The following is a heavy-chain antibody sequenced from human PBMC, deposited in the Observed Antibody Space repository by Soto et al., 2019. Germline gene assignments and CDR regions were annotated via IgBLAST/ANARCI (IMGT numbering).Heavy chain of an antibody. CDR2: ISSSGITI. CDR1: GFTFSSYE. CDR3: AKDRGLYDMDGMDV. D-gene: IGHD2-8*01. J-gene: IGHJ6*02. Sequence: PGGSLRLSCAASGFTFSSYEMNWVRQAPGKGLEWVSYISSSGITIYYADSVKGRFTISRDNAKNSLYLQMNSLRAEDTAVYYCAKDRGLYDMDGMDVWGPGTTVTVYS. V-gene: IGHV3-48*03.